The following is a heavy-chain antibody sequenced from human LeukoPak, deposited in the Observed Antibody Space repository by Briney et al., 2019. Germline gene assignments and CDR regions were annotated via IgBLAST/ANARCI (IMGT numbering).Heavy chain of an antibody. V-gene: IGHV1-69*06. CDR1: GGTFSSYA. D-gene: IGHD3-16*01. CDR2: IIPIFGTA. CDR3: ARILTFHCPFCAFDI. J-gene: IGHJ3*02. Sequence: ASVKVSCKASGGTFSSYAISWVRQAPGQGLDWMGGIIPIFGTANYAQKFQGRVTITADKSTSTAYMELSSLRSEDTAVYYCARILTFHCPFCAFDIWGQGTMVTVSS.